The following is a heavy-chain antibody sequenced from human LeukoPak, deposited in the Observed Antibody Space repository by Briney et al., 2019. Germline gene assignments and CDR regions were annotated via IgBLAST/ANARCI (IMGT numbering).Heavy chain of an antibody. V-gene: IGHV1-69*05. Sequence: ASVKVSCRASGGTFSSYAISWVRQAPGQGLEWMGGIIPIFGTANYAQKFQGRVTITTDESTSTAYMELSSLRSEDTAVYYCARGHPDYDSSGYYCCYFDYWGQGTLVTVSS. CDR2: IIPIFGTA. CDR1: GGTFSSYA. CDR3: ARGHPDYDSSGYYCCYFDY. D-gene: IGHD3-22*01. J-gene: IGHJ4*02.